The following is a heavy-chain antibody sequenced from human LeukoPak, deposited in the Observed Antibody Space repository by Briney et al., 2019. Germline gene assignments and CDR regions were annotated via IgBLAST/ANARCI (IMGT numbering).Heavy chain of an antibody. J-gene: IGHJ5*02. Sequence: GGSLRLSCAASGFTFSSYGMHWVRQAPGKGLEWVAFIRYDGSNKYYADSVKGRFTISRDNSKNTLYLQMNSLRAEDTAVYYCARQYYDFWSGQIVAPNWFDPWGQGTLVTVSS. CDR3: ARQYYDFWSGQIVAPNWFDP. CDR1: GFTFSSYG. D-gene: IGHD3-3*01. V-gene: IGHV3-30*02. CDR2: IRYDGSNK.